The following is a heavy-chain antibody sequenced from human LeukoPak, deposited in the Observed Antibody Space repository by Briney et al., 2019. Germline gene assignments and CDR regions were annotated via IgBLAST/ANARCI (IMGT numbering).Heavy chain of an antibody. D-gene: IGHD5-18*01. Sequence: GASVKVSCKASGYTFTSYYMHWVRQAPGQGLEWMGIINPSGGSTTYAQKFQGRVTMPRDTSTSTVYMELSSLRSEDTAVYYCARDEVKYNYGPGAFDIWGQGTMVTVSS. CDR2: INPSGGST. V-gene: IGHV1-46*01. CDR1: GYTFTSYY. J-gene: IGHJ3*02. CDR3: ARDEVKYNYGPGAFDI.